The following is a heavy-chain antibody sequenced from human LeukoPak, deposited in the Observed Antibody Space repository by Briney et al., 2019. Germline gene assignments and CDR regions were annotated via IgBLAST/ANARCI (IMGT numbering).Heavy chain of an antibody. J-gene: IGHJ4*02. CDR1: GYSFTSYW. V-gene: IGHV5-51*01. CDR3: ARENPYCSSTSCYTKSGFDY. CDR2: IYPGDSDT. Sequence: GESLKISCKGSGYSFTSYWIGWVRQMPGKGLEWMGIIYPGDSDTRYSPSFQGQVTISADKSISTAYLQWSSQKASDTAMYYCARENPYCSSTSCYTKSGFDYWGQGTLVTVSS. D-gene: IGHD2-2*02.